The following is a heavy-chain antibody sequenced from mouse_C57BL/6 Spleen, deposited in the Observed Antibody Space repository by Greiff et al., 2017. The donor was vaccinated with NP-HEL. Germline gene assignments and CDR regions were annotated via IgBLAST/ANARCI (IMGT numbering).Heavy chain of an antibody. D-gene: IGHD2-3*01. CDR3: ARMMAGYFDY. Sequence: VQLVESGAELVRPGTSVKVSCKASGYAFTNYLIEWVKQRPGQGLEWIGVINPGSGGTNYNEKFKGKATLTADKSSSTAYMQLSSLTSEDSAVYFCARMMAGYFDYWGQGTTLTVSS. CDR2: INPGSGGT. J-gene: IGHJ2*01. V-gene: IGHV1-54*01. CDR1: GYAFTNYL.